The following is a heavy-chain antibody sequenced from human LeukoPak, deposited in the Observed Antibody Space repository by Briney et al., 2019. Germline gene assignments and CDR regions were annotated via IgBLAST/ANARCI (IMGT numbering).Heavy chain of an antibody. D-gene: IGHD1-14*01. CDR2: ISYDGSNK. J-gene: IGHJ5*02. CDR1: GFTFSSYA. V-gene: IGHV3-30*01. Sequence: GGSLRLSCAASGFTFSSYAMHWVRQAPGKGLEWVAVISYDGSNKYYADSVKGRFTISRDNSKNTLYLQMNSLRAEDTAVYYCARGPRFNRGGFDPWGQGTLVTVSS. CDR3: ARGPRFNRGGFDP.